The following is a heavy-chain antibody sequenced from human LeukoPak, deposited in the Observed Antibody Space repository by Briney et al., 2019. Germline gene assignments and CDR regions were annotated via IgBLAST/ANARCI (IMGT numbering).Heavy chain of an antibody. CDR1: GASISNARYY. CDR2: VYYSGST. D-gene: IGHD6-19*01. Sequence: LETPSLTCAVSGASISNARYYWGWVRQPPGKGLEWIGRVYYSGSTYYSPSLKSRVTISVDTSKRQFSLKVSAVTAADTAVYYCARHYTPYTSGWNVGLDYWGQGTLV. V-gene: IGHV4-39*01. CDR3: ARHYTPYTSGWNVGLDY. J-gene: IGHJ4*02.